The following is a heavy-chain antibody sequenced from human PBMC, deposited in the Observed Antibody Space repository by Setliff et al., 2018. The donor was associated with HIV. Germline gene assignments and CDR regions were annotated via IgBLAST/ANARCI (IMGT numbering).Heavy chain of an antibody. V-gene: IGHV3-48*03. CDR1: GFTFSSYE. D-gene: IGHD6-13*01. Sequence: PGGSLRLSCAASGFTFSSYEMNWVRQAPGKGLEWVSYISSSGSTIYYADSVKGRFTISRDNAKNSLYLQMNSLRAEDTAVYYCARISSSWYAGYFDYWGQGTLVTVSS. J-gene: IGHJ4*02. CDR3: ARISSSWYAGYFDY. CDR2: ISSSGSTI.